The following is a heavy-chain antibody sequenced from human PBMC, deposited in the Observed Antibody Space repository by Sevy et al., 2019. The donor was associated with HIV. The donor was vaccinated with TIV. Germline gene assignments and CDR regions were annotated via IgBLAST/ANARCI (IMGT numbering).Heavy chain of an antibody. D-gene: IGHD3-10*01. CDR3: ARGVGVVGGVIDS. V-gene: IGHV3-21*01. J-gene: IGHJ4*02. Sequence: GGSLRLSCAASGFTFSSYSMNWVRQAPGKGLERVSSISSRNIYIYYVDSVKGRFTISRDNAKNSLDLQMNSLRAEDTAVYYCARGVGVVGGVIDSWGQGTLVTVSS. CDR2: ISSRNIYI. CDR1: GFTFSSYS.